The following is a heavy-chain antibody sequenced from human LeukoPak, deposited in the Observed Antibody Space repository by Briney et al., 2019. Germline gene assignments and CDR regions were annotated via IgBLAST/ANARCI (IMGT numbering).Heavy chain of an antibody. CDR2: ISSSSSYI. V-gene: IGHV3-21*01. J-gene: IGHJ3*02. Sequence: GGSLRLSCAASGFTFSSYSMNWVRQAPGKGLEWVSSISSSSSYIYYADSVKGRFTISRDNAKNSLYLQMNSLRAEDTAVYYCARDSYYASSGYWGDAFDIWGQGTMVTVST. D-gene: IGHD3-22*01. CDR3: ARDSYYASSGYWGDAFDI. CDR1: GFTFSSYS.